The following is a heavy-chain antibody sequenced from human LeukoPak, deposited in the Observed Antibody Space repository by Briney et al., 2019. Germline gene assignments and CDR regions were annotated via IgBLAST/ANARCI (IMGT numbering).Heavy chain of an antibody. V-gene: IGHV4-4*02. D-gene: IGHD2-2*01. CDR1: GGSISSSNW. Sequence: SETLSLICAVSGGSISSSNWWSWVRQPPGKGLEWIGEIYHSGSTNYNPSLKSRVTISVDKSKNQFSLKLSSVTAADTAVYYWARGGYCSSTSCSFDIWGQGTMVTVSS. J-gene: IGHJ3*02. CDR2: IYHSGST. CDR3: ARGGYCSSTSCSFDI.